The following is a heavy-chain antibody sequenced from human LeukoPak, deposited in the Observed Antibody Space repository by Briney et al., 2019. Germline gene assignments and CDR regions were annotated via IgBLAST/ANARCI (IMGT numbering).Heavy chain of an antibody. CDR2: IYYSGST. CDR1: GGSISSSSYY. J-gene: IGHJ4*02. Sequence: SETLSLTCTVSGGSISSSSYYWGWIRQPPGKGLEWIGSIYYSGSTYYNSSLKSRVTISVDTSKNQFSLKLSSVTAADTALYYCAKLSGGYWGQGTLVTVSS. CDR3: AKLSGGY. D-gene: IGHD6-19*01. V-gene: IGHV4-39*07.